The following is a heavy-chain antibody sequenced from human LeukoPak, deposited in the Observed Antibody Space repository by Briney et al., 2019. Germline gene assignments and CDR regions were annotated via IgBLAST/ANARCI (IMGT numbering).Heavy chain of an antibody. CDR1: GASISSGSYY. V-gene: IGHV4-61*02. CDR2: IYTSGST. CDR3: ARAVGANEMANYF. Sequence: SETLSLTCTVSGASISSGSYYWSWIRQPAGTGLEWIGRIYTSGSTTYNPSLTSRVTISLDTAKNQLSLTLSSVTAADTATYYCARAVGANEMANYFWGQGTLVTVSS. J-gene: IGHJ4*02. D-gene: IGHD1-26*01.